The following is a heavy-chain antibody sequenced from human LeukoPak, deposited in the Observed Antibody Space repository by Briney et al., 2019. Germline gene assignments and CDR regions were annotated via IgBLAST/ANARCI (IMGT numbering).Heavy chain of an antibody. D-gene: IGHD3-22*01. J-gene: IGHJ4*02. V-gene: IGHV1-2*06. Sequence: ASVKVSCKASGYTFTGYYMHWVRQAPGQGLEWMGRINPNSGGTNYAQKFQGRATMTRDTSISTAYMELSRLRSDDTAVYYCASSVYHTYYYDSSGYFDYWGQGTLVTVSS. CDR1: GYTFTGYY. CDR2: INPNSGGT. CDR3: ASSVYHTYYYDSSGYFDY.